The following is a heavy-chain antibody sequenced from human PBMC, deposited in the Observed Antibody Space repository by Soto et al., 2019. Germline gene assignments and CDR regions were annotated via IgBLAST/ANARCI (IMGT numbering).Heavy chain of an antibody. CDR1: GASISSDDFY. V-gene: IGHV4-30-4*01. CDR2: IYYSGST. CDR3: ARDRSNSPDYFDY. J-gene: IGHJ4*02. Sequence: QVQLQESGPGLVKPSQTLSLTCTVSGASISSDDFYWSWIRQPPGKGLAWIGYIYYSGSTYSTPSLKSRVTLSIDTSKNQFSLKLSSVSAADTAVYYCARDRSNSPDYFDYWGQGTLVTVSS. D-gene: IGHD6-6*01.